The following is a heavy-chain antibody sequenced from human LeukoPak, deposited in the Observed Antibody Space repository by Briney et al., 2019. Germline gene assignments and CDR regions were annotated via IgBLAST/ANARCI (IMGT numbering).Heavy chain of an antibody. CDR2: IYTSGST. CDR1: GGSISSYY. Sequence: SETLSLTCTVSGGSISSYYWSWIQQPPGKGLEWIGYIYTSGSTNYNPSLKSRVTISVDTSKNQFSLKLSSVTAADTAVYYCARLYSGYVRYYMDVWGKGTTVTVSS. D-gene: IGHD5-12*01. V-gene: IGHV4-4*09. CDR3: ARLYSGYVRYYMDV. J-gene: IGHJ6*03.